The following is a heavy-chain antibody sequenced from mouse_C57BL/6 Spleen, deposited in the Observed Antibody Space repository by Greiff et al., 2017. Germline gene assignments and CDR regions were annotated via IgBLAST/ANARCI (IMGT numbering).Heavy chain of an antibody. J-gene: IGHJ2*01. CDR3: ARGPPLGY. CDR1: GYTFTSYW. CDR2: IDPSDSYT. Sequence: VQLQQSGAELVRPGTSVKLSCKASGYTFTSYWMHWVKQRPGQGLEWIGVIDPSDSYTNYNQKFKGKATLTVDTSSSTAYMQLSSLTSEDSAVYYCARGPPLGYWGQGTTLTVSS. V-gene: IGHV1-59*01.